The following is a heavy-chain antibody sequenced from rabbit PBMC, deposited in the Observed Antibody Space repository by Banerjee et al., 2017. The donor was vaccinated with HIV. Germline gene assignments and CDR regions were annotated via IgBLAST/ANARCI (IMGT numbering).Heavy chain of an antibody. CDR2: IYTGSSGST. CDR3: ARGDYTYGYAGYPYGRGLNL. CDR1: GFSFSSSDW. D-gene: IGHD6-1*01. J-gene: IGHJ4*01. Sequence: QEQLVESGGGLVKPGTSLTLTCTASGFSFSSSDWMCWIRQAPGKGLEWIACIYTGSSGSTWYASWAKGRFTISKTSSTTVTLQMTSLTAADTATYFCARGDYTYGYAGYPYGRGLNLWGPGTLVTVS. V-gene: IGHV1S45*01.